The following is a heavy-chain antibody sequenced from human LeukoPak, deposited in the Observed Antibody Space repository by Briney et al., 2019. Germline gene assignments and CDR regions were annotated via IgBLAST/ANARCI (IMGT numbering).Heavy chain of an antibody. CDR2: IRYDGSNK. J-gene: IGHJ4*02. D-gene: IGHD3-22*01. V-gene: IGHV3-30*02. Sequence: GGSLRLSCAASGFTFSSYGMHWVRQAPGKGLEWVAFIRYDGSNKYYADSVKGRFTISRDNSKNTLYLQMNSLRAEDTAVYYCAKDLGGQYYDSSGYYGYWGQGTLVTVSS. CDR3: AKDLGGQYYDSSGYYGY. CDR1: GFTFSSYG.